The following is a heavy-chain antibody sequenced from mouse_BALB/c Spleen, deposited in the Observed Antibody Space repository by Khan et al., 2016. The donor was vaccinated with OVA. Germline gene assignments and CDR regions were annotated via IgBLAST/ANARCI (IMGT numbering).Heavy chain of an antibody. V-gene: IGHV1-7*01. Sequence: VQLLESGAELAKPGASVKMSCKASGYTFTTYWMHWVKQRPGQGLEWIGYINPTSGYTDYNEKFKDRATLTADKSSSTAYMQLSSLTSEDSAVYYSTRDRIDYWGQGTAVTVSS. CDR3: TRDRIDY. J-gene: IGHJ2*01. CDR1: GYTFTTYW. D-gene: IGHD2-14*01. CDR2: INPTSGYT.